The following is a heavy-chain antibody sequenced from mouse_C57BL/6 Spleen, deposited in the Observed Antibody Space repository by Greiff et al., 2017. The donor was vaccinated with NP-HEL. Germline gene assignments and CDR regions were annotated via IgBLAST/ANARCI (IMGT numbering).Heavy chain of an antibody. V-gene: IGHV1-50*01. D-gene: IGHD1-1*01. CDR1: GYTFTSYW. CDR3: ARKLRSFDY. J-gene: IGHJ2*01. CDR2: IDPSDSYT. Sequence: QVQLQQPGAELVKPGASVKLSCKASGYTFTSYWMQWVKQRPGQGLEWIGEIDPSDSYTNYNQKFKGKATLTVDTSSSAVYMQLSSLTAEYSAVYYCARKLRSFDYWGQGTTLTVSS.